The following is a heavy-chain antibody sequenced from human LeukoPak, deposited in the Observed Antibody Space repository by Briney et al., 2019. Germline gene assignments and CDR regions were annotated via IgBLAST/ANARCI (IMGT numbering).Heavy chain of an antibody. D-gene: IGHD6-19*01. CDR1: GFTFSNYA. CDR2: ISYDGSNK. V-gene: IGHV3-30-3*01. J-gene: IGHJ4*02. CDR3: ARDPRAVAGRHY. Sequence: GGSLRLSCAASGFTFSNYAMHWVRQAPGKGLEWVAVISYDGSNKYYADSVKGRFTISRDNAKNTLYLQMNSLRAEDTAVYYCARDPRAVAGRHYWGQGTLVTVSS.